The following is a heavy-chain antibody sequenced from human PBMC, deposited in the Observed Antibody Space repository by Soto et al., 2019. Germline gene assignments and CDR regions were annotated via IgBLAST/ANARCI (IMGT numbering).Heavy chain of an antibody. V-gene: IGHV4-31*03. CDR2: IYYSGST. CDR3: ARARTTSIAAQTPRGGMDA. D-gene: IGHD6-6*01. Sequence: QVQLQESGPGLVKPSQTLSLTCTVSGGSISSGGYYWSWIRQHPGKGLEWIGYIYYSGSTYYNPSLKSRVTISVDTSKNQFSLKLSSVTAADTAVYYCARARTTSIAAQTPRGGMDAWGQGTTVTVSS. CDR1: GGSISSGGYY. J-gene: IGHJ6*02.